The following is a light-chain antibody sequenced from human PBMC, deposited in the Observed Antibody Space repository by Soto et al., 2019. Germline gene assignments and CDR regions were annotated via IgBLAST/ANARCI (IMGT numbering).Light chain of an antibody. J-gene: IGKJ1*01. V-gene: IGKV3-20*01. Sequence: EIVLTQSPATLCLSPGHRATPSCRANQSVSSYLAWYQQKRGQAPRLLIYDASNRATGIPARFSGSGSGTDFTLTISRLEPEDFEVYYCQQYGSSPITFGQGTKVDIK. CDR2: DAS. CDR1: QSVSSY. CDR3: QQYGSSPIT.